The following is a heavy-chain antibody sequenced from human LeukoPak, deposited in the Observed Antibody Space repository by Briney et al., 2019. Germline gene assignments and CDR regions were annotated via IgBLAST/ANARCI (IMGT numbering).Heavy chain of an antibody. CDR1: YGSISTYL. J-gene: IGHJ6*03. D-gene: IGHD1-26*01. V-gene: IGHV4-4*07. CDR2: IFASGST. Sequence: SETLSLTCTVSYGSISTYLWNWVRQPAGKGLEWIGRIFASGSTFYSPSLKSRVTMSVDTSKSQLSLKLNSVTAADTAVYYCARGAGYSREVNYYYYMDVWGKGTTVTVSS. CDR3: ARGAGYSREVNYYYYMDV.